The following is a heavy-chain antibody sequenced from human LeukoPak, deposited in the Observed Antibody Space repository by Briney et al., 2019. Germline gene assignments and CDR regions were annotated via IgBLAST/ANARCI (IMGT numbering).Heavy chain of an antibody. Sequence: GGSLRLSCAASGFTFSSYGMHWVRQAPGKGLEWISYISASTTTIYYADSVRGRFTISRDNAKNSVYLQMNSLRDEDTAVYYCARDYGGHGEYFDYWGQGTLVTVSS. J-gene: IGHJ4*02. CDR1: GFTFSSYG. D-gene: IGHD4-23*01. CDR3: ARDYGGHGEYFDY. V-gene: IGHV3-48*02. CDR2: ISASTTTI.